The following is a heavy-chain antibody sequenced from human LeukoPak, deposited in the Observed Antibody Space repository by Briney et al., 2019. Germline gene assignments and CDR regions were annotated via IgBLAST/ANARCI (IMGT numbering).Heavy chain of an antibody. CDR1: GFIFSSYV. CDR3: AKRADDYGEPGYGIDV. Sequence: GSLRLSCAASGFIFSSYVMYWVRQAPGKGLEWVAVISYDGSNKYYADSVKGRFTISRDNSKNTLYLQMNSLRADDTAVYYCAKRADDYGEPGYGIDVWGQGTTVTVSS. D-gene: IGHD4-17*01. CDR2: ISYDGSNK. J-gene: IGHJ6*02. V-gene: IGHV3-30-3*01.